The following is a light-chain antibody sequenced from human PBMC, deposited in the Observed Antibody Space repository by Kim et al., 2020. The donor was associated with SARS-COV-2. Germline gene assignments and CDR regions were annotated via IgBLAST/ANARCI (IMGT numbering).Light chain of an antibody. V-gene: IGLV2-14*03. CDR3: SSYTSSSSVV. Sequence: GHDSTSTCSGASSDVGAYNYVAWNQQHPGKAHKLMIYDVSNRPSGVSNRFSGSKSGNTASLTISGLQAEDEADYYCSSYTSSSSVVFGGGTKVTVL. CDR2: DVS. CDR1: SSDVGAYNY. J-gene: IGLJ2*01.